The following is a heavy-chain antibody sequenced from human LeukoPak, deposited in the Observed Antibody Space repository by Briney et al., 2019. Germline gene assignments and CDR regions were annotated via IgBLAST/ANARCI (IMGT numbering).Heavy chain of an antibody. CDR2: IRYDGSNK. J-gene: IGHJ6*03. CDR1: GFTFSSYG. V-gene: IGHV3-30*02. CDR3: ARESMGISYYMDV. D-gene: IGHD6-13*01. Sequence: GGSLRLSCAASGFTFSSYGMHWVRQAPGKGLEWVAFIRYDGSNKYYADSVKGRFTISRDNAKNSLYLQMNSLRAEDTAVYYCARESMGISYYMDVWGKGTTVTISS.